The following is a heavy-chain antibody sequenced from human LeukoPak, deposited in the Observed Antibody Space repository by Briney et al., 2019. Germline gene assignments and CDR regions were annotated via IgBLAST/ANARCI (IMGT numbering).Heavy chain of an antibody. V-gene: IGHV4-34*01. CDR1: GGSFSGNY. J-gene: IGHJ4*02. D-gene: IGHD2-21*02. Sequence: KPSETLSLTCAVYGGSFSGNYWSWIRQPPGKGLEWIGEINHSGSTTQNPSLKSRVTISLDTSKNQFSLKLRSVTAADTAVYYCARPIAYCGGDCLGWGQGTLVTVSS. CDR3: ARPIAYCGGDCLG. CDR2: INHSGST.